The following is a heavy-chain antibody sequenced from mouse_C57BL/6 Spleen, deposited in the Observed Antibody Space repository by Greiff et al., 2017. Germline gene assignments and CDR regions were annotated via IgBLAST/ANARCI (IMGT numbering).Heavy chain of an antibody. CDR1: GFSLTSYG. CDR3: ASTMGYYDAMDY. V-gene: IGHV2-2*01. J-gene: IGHJ4*01. CDR2: IWSGGST. Sequence: QVQLQQSGPGLVQPSQSLSITCTVSGFSLTSYGVHWVRQSPGKGLEWLGVIWSGGSTDYNAAFISRLSISKDNSKSQVFFKMNSLQADDTAIYYCASTMGYYDAMDYWGQGTSVTVSS.